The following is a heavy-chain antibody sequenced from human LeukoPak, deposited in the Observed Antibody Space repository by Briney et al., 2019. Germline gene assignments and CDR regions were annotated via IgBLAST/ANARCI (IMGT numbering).Heavy chain of an antibody. CDR1: GFTVSSNY. Sequence: GGSLRLSCAASGFTVSSNYMTWVRQAPGKGLEWVSVIYSDGRTYYADSVKGRFTVSRDNSKNTLFLQMNSLRAEDTAVYYCARTFDRGWHFDYWGQGTLVTISS. CDR2: IYSDGRT. J-gene: IGHJ4*02. D-gene: IGHD6-19*01. V-gene: IGHV3-53*01. CDR3: ARTFDRGWHFDY.